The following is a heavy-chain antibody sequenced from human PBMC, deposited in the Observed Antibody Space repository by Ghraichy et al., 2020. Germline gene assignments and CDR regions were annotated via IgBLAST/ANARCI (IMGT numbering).Heavy chain of an antibody. J-gene: IGHJ6*02. V-gene: IGHV3-23*01. CDR3: AKVIEPVTTTISYSNSCLDV. Sequence: GGSLRLSCAASGFTFSKYAMSWVRQAPGKGLEWVSAISGSGDSKYYADSVKGRFTISRDNSENMLYLQMNSLRAEDTAAYYCAKVIEPVTTTISYSNSCLDVWGQGTKVTGS. CDR2: ISGSGDSK. CDR1: GFTFSKYA. D-gene: IGHD4-17*01.